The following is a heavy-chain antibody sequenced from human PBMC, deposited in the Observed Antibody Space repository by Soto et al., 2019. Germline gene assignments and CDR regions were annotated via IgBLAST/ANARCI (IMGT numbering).Heavy chain of an antibody. CDR3: ARGLITMVRGAATPFYYYYGMDV. D-gene: IGHD3-10*01. Sequence: GGSLRLSCAASGFTFSSYAMHWVRQAPGKGLEWVAVISYDGSNKYYADPVKGRFTISRDNSKNTLYLQMNSLRAEDTAVYYCARGLITMVRGAATPFYYYYGMDVWGQGTTVTVSS. V-gene: IGHV3-30-3*01. CDR2: ISYDGSNK. J-gene: IGHJ6*02. CDR1: GFTFSSYA.